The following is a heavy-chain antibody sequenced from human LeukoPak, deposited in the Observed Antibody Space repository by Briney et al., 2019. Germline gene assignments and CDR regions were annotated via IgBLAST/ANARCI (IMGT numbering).Heavy chain of an antibody. CDR2: IYYSGST. D-gene: IGHD3-16*02. Sequence: SETLSLTCTVSGSSISSGDYYWSWIRQPPGKGLEWIGYIYYSGSTYYNPSLKSRVTISVDTSKNQFSLKLSSVTAADTAVYYCARRRAYDYVWGSYRYTSPIDYWGQGTLVTVSS. J-gene: IGHJ4*02. CDR3: ARRRAYDYVWGSYRYTSPIDY. CDR1: GSSISSGDYY. V-gene: IGHV4-30-4*01.